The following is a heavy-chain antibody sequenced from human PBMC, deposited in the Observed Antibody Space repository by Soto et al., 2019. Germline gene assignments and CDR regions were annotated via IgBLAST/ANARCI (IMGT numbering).Heavy chain of an antibody. CDR2: FFPGDSDT. V-gene: IGHV5-51*01. Sequence: GESLKISCKGSGYSFTRYWIGWVRQKPGQGLEWMGIFFPGDSDTRYSPSFQGQVAISADKSISTAYLHWSSLKASDTAIYYCAISSLAAAGFDYWGRGTVVTVSS. D-gene: IGHD6-13*01. J-gene: IGHJ4*02. CDR3: AISSLAAAGFDY. CDR1: GYSFTRYW.